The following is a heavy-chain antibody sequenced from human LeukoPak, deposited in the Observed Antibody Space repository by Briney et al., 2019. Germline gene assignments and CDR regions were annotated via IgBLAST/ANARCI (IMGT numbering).Heavy chain of an antibody. CDR2: IIPIFGTA. D-gene: IGHD3-10*01. V-gene: IGHV1-69*01. CDR1: GGTFSSYA. CDR3: ARDLSAVVRGFGWFDP. J-gene: IGHJ5*02. Sequence: SVKVSCKASGGTFSSYAISWVRQAPGQGHEWMGGIIPIFGTANYAQKFQGRLTTTADESTSTAYMELSSLRSEDTAVYYCARDLSAVVRGFGWFDPRGQGTLVTVSS.